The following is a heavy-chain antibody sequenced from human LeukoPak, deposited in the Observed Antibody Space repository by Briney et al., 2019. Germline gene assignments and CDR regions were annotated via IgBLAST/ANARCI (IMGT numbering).Heavy chain of an antibody. CDR1: GFTFSSYS. Sequence: GGSLRLSCAASGFTFSSYSMNWVRQAPGKGLEWVAVIWYDGSNKYYADSVKGRFTISRDNSKNTLYLQMNSLRAEDTAVYYCAREGQAYCGGDCYVDYWGQGTLVTVSS. J-gene: IGHJ4*02. CDR2: IWYDGSNK. V-gene: IGHV3-33*08. CDR3: AREGQAYCGGDCYVDY. D-gene: IGHD2-21*02.